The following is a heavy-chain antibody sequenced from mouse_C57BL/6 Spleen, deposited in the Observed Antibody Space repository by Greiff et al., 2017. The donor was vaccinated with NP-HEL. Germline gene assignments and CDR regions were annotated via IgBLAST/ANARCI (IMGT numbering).Heavy chain of an antibody. J-gene: IGHJ3*01. CDR3: TALYCYGSSQFAY. V-gene: IGHV14-1*01. D-gene: IGHD1-1*01. CDR1: GFNIKDYY. CDR2: IDPADGDT. Sequence: EVKLMESGAELVRPGASVKLSCTASGFNIKDYYMHWVKQRPEQGLEWIGRIDPADGDTEYAPKFQGKATMTADTSSNTAYLQLSSLTSEDTAVYYCTALYCYGSSQFAYWGQGTLVTVSA.